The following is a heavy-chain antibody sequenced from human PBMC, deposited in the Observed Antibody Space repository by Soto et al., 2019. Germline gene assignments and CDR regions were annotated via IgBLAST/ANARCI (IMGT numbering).Heavy chain of an antibody. V-gene: IGHV4-4*02. CDR3: ARDDSSGYYYGTKAFDI. Sequence: PSETLPLTSAVSGGSISSRNWWSWVRQTTGKGVEWIGEIYNSGSTNYNPSLKSRVTISVDKSKNQFSLKLSSVTAADTAVYYCARDDSSGYYYGTKAFDIWGQGTMV. CDR1: GGSISSRNW. D-gene: IGHD3-22*01. CDR2: IYNSGST. J-gene: IGHJ3*02.